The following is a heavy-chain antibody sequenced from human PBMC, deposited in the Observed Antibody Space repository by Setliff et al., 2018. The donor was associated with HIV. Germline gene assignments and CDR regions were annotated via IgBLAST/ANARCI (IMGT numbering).Heavy chain of an antibody. Sequence: SETLSLTCTVSGGSISSHYWSWIRQPPGKGLEWIGHIYTSGSTNYNPSLKSRVTMSVGTSKNQFSLKLSSVTAADTAVYYCARCYYNFWSGYPLDYMDVWGKGATVTVS. CDR3: ARCYYNFWSGYPLDYMDV. V-gene: IGHV4-4*08. D-gene: IGHD3-3*01. CDR1: GGSISSHY. CDR2: IYTSGST. J-gene: IGHJ6*03.